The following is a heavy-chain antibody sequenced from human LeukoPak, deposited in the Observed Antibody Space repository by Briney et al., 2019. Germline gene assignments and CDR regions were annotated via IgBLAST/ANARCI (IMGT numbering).Heavy chain of an antibody. Sequence: GASLRLSCAASGFTFSNAAMSWVRQAPGKGLEWVSTISDNGASTFYADSVKGRFTISRDNSKNTLYLQMNTLRAEDTAVYYCAGNALIYSDGNAYLHNWGQGTLVTVSS. D-gene: IGHD3-22*01. CDR2: ISDNGAST. CDR1: GFTFSNAA. CDR3: AGNALIYSDGNAYLHN. V-gene: IGHV3-23*01. J-gene: IGHJ4*02.